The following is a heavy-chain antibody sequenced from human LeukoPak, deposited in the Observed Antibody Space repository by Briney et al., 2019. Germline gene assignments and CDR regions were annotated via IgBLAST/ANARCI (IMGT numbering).Heavy chain of an antibody. D-gene: IGHD3-22*01. J-gene: IGHJ4*02. CDR3: AKGSAYYYDSSGYFGDYFDY. CDR1: GFTFSSYA. V-gene: IGHV3-23*01. Sequence: RGSLRLSCAASGFTFSSYAMSWVRQAPGKGLEWVSAISGSGGSTYYADSVKGRFTISRDNSKNTLYLQMNSLRAEDTAVYYCAKGSAYYYDSSGYFGDYFDYWGQGTLVTVSS. CDR2: ISGSGGST.